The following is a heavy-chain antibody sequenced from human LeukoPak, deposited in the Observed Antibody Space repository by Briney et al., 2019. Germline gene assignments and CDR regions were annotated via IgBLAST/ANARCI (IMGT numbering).Heavy chain of an antibody. CDR2: INHSGST. J-gene: IGHJ4*02. CDR1: GGSFSGYY. V-gene: IGHV4-34*01. D-gene: IGHD4-23*01. Sequence: PSETLSLTCAVYGGSFSGYYWSWIRQPPGKGLEWIGEINHSGSTNYNPSLKSRVTISVDTSKNQFSLKLSSVTAADTAVYYCARPVDYGGSWHYWGQGTLVTVSS. CDR3: ARPVDYGGSWHY.